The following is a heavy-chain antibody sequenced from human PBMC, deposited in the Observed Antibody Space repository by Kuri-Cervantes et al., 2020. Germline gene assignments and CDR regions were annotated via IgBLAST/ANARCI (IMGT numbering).Heavy chain of an antibody. J-gene: IGHJ4*02. Sequence: GGSLRLSCAASGFTFSDYYMSWIRQAPGKGLEWVSYISSSGSTIYYADSVKGRFTISRDNAKNSLSLQINSLRAEDTAVYHCARRGNGYDSYFENWGQGTLVTDSS. CDR3: ARRGNGYDSYFEN. V-gene: IGHV3-11*04. D-gene: IGHD5-12*01. CDR2: ISSSGSTI. CDR1: GFTFSDYY.